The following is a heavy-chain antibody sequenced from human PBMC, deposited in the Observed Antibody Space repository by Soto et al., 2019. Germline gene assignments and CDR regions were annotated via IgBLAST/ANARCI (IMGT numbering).Heavy chain of an antibody. CDR1: GRTFSSDT. V-gene: IGHV1-69*02. J-gene: IGHJ4*02. CDR3: ASAAHCSSTSCYEDY. D-gene: IGHD2-2*01. Sequence: SVKVSCKASGRTFSSDTISWVRQSPGQGLEWMGRIIPILGIANYAQKFQGRVTITADKSTSTAYMELSSLRSEDTAVYYCASAAHCSSTSCYEDYWGQGTLVTVSS. CDR2: IIPILGIA.